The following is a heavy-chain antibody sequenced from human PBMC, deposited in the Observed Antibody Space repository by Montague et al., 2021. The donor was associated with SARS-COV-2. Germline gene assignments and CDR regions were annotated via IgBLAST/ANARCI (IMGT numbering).Heavy chain of an antibody. Sequence: SLRLSCAASGFTFSSYWMHWVRQAPGKGLVWVSRINSDGSSTSYADSVKGRFTISRDNAKNTLYLQMNSLRAEDTAVYYCARDLTEDYGDAGFDYWGQGTRVTVSS. CDR1: GFTFSSYW. V-gene: IGHV3-74*01. J-gene: IGHJ4*02. CDR2: INSDGSST. D-gene: IGHD4-17*01. CDR3: ARDLTEDYGDAGFDY.